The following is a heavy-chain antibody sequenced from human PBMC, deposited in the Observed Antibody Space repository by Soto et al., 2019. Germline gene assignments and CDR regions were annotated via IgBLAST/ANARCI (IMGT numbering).Heavy chain of an antibody. Sequence: EVQLVESGGGLVQPGGSLRLSCAASGLTVTSNYMSWVRQAPRKGLEWVSVFYGGGSTAYADSVKGRFTTSIDNSKNTVYLHINSVRAEDTAIYYCARSWFGAWYFDLWGRGTLVSVSS. CDR2: FYGGGST. J-gene: IGHJ2*01. CDR3: ARSWFGAWYFDL. D-gene: IGHD3-10*01. V-gene: IGHV3-66*01. CDR1: GLTVTSNY.